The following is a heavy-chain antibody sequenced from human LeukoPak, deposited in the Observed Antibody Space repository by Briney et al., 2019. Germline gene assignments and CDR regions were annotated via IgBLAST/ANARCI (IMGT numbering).Heavy chain of an antibody. Sequence: PSETLSLTCTVSGGSISSSSRYWGWIRQPPGKGLEWIGSIYYDGRNYYNPSLKNRVTISADTSKNQLSLKLRSVTAADTAVYYCARLRDEGYSYGSLDYWGQGTLVTVSS. J-gene: IGHJ4*02. CDR2: IYYDGRN. V-gene: IGHV4-39*01. D-gene: IGHD5-18*01. CDR1: GGSISSSSRY. CDR3: ARLRDEGYSYGSLDY.